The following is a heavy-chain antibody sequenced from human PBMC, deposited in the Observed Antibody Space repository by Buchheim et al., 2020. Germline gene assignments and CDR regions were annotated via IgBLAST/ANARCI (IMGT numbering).Heavy chain of an antibody. CDR2: INQDGSGK. V-gene: IGHV3-7*01. Sequence: EVQLVESGGGLVQPGGSLRLSCAVSGFSLSNHWMTWVRQAPGKGLQWVANINQDGSGKFYVDAVTGRFTISRDGAKNSLYLQMNSLRAEDTAIYYCASWAGRDYWGQGT. D-gene: IGHD7-27*01. CDR3: ASWAGRDY. J-gene: IGHJ4*02. CDR1: GFSLSNHW.